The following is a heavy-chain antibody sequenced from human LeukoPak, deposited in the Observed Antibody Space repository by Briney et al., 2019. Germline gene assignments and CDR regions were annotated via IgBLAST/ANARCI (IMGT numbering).Heavy chain of an antibody. Sequence: GGSLRLSCAASGFTFSSYGMHWVRQAPGKGLEWVAVIWYDGSNKYYAGSVKGRFTISRDNSKNTLYLQMNSLRAEDTAVYYCAKEQELYSSSWDSELYYWGQGTLVTVSS. CDR3: AKEQELYSSSWDSELYY. J-gene: IGHJ4*02. CDR1: GFTFSSYG. V-gene: IGHV3-33*06. D-gene: IGHD6-13*01. CDR2: IWYDGSNK.